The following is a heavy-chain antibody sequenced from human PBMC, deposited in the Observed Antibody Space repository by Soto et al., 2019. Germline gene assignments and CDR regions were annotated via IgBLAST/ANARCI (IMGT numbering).Heavy chain of an antibody. CDR3: ARDRYSGWSGYRSPDAFDI. D-gene: IGHD3-3*01. CDR2: ISSSTSTI. CDR1: GFTFSSYS. Sequence: EVQLVESGGGLVQPGGSLRLSCAASGFTFSSYSMNWVRQAPGKGMEWVSYISSSTSTIYYADSVKGRFTISRYNAKNSLFLQMNTLRDVDTAVDYCARDRYSGWSGYRSPDAFDIWGQGTMVTVAS. V-gene: IGHV3-48*02. J-gene: IGHJ3*02.